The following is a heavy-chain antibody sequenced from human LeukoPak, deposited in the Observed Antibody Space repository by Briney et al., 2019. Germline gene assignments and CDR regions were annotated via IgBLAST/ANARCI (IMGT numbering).Heavy chain of an antibody. D-gene: IGHD3-16*01. J-gene: IGHJ4*02. CDR1: GGSISRNY. CDR2: IYYSGST. Sequence: PSETLSLTCTVSGGSISRNYWSWIRQSPGKGLEWIGFIYYSGSTNYNPSLKSRVTISVDTSKNQFSLKLSSVTAADTAVYYCATDVGRLGFGYWGQGILVTVSS. V-gene: IGHV4-59*01. CDR3: ATDVGRLGFGY.